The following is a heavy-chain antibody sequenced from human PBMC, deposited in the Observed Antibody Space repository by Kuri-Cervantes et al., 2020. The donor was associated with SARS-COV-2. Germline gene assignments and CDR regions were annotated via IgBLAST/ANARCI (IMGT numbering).Heavy chain of an antibody. CDR2: ISYDGSNK. J-gene: IGHJ4*02. Sequence: GESLKISCAASGFTFSSYAMHWVRQAPGKGLEWVAVISYDGSNKYYADSVKGRFTISRDNSKNTLYLQMNSLRAEDTAVYYCARDVGSYFDYWGQGTLVTVDS. CDR1: GFTFSSYA. CDR3: ARDVGSYFDY. V-gene: IGHV3-30*04. D-gene: IGHD2-15*01.